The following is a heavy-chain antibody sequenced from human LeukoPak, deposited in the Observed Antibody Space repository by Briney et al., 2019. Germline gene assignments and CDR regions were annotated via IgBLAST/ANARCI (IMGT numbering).Heavy chain of an antibody. J-gene: IGHJ4*02. V-gene: IGHV3-23*01. CDR3: ANSYDFWSAYFVS. D-gene: IGHD3-3*01. Sequence: PGGSLRLPCAASGFTFSSYAMSWVRQAPGKGLEWVSSISNSDSSTYYADSVKGRFAISRDNSKNTLYLHMNSLRAEDTAVYYCANSYDFWSAYFVSWGQGTLVTVSS. CDR1: GFTFSSYA. CDR2: ISNSDSST.